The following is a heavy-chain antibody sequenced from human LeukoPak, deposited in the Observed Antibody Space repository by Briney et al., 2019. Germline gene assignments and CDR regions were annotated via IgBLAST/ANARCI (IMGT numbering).Heavy chain of an antibody. J-gene: IGHJ5*02. Sequence: ASVKVSCKASGYTFINYAIHWLRQAPGQRLEWMGWINAANGNTKYSQKLQGRVTITRDTSASTAYMELSSLRFEDTSVYYCARYSDDAWFDPWGQGTLVTVSS. CDR2: INAANGNT. V-gene: IGHV1-3*01. CDR3: ARYSDDAWFDP. D-gene: IGHD4-17*01. CDR1: GYTFINYA.